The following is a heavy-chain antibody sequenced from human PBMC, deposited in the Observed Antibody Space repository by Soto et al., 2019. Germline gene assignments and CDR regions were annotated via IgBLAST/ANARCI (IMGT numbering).Heavy chain of an antibody. Sequence: GGSLRLSCAASGFPFTSYAMSWVRQAPGKGLEYVSAISSNGGSTYYANSVKGRFTISRDNSKNTLYLQMGSLRAEDMAVYYCARDPGYAEAAYDYWGQGTLVTSPQ. J-gene: IGHJ4*02. D-gene: IGHD5-18*01. CDR3: ARDPGYAEAAYDY. V-gene: IGHV3-64*01. CDR1: GFPFTSYA. CDR2: ISSNGGST.